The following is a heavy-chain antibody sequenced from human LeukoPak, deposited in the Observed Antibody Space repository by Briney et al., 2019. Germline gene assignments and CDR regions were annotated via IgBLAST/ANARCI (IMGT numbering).Heavy chain of an antibody. CDR3: ARRPTYYYGSGSYYTLRFDYYYYMDV. V-gene: IGHV6-1*01. CDR1: GDSVSSNSAA. J-gene: IGHJ6*03. CDR2: TYYRSKWYT. Sequence: SQTLSLTCAISGDSVSSNSAAWNWIRQSPSRGLEWLGRTYYRSKWYTDYAVFVRSRITIIPDTSKNQFSLQLNSVTPEDTAVYYCARRPTYYYGSGSYYTLRFDYYYYMDVWGKGTTVTISS. D-gene: IGHD3-10*01.